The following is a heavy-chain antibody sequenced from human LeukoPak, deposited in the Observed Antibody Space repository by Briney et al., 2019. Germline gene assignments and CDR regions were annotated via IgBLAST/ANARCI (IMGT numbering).Heavy chain of an antibody. CDR1: GYTFTGYY. Sequence: ASVKLSCKASGYTFTGYYMHWVRQAPGQGLEWMGRINPNSGGTNYAQKFQGRVTMTRDTSISTAYMELRSLRSDDTAVYYCARFYQYGGGDYWGQGTLVTVSS. CDR3: ARFYQYGGGDY. V-gene: IGHV1-2*06. CDR2: INPNSGGT. J-gene: IGHJ4*02. D-gene: IGHD4-23*01.